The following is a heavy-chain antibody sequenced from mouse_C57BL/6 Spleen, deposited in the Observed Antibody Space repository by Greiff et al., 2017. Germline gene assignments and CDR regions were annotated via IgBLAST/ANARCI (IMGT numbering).Heavy chain of an antibody. J-gene: IGHJ4*01. V-gene: IGHV1-7*01. Sequence: VQLQQSGAELAKPGASVKLSCKASGYTFTSYWMHWVKQRPGPGLEWIGYINPSSGNNKYNQKFKDKATLTADKTSSTAYMQLSRLTYEDSAVYYCERMTLVATEAMDYWGQGTSVTVSS. D-gene: IGHD1-1*01. CDR3: ERMTLVATEAMDY. CDR2: INPSSGNN. CDR1: GYTFTSYW.